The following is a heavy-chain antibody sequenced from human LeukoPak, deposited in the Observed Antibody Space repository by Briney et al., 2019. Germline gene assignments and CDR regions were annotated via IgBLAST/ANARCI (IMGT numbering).Heavy chain of an antibody. J-gene: IGHJ4*02. Sequence: QPGGSLRLSCAASGSTVSSNYMSWVRQALGKGLEWVSVIYSGGSTYYADSVKGRFTISRDNSKNTLYLQMNSLRAEDTAVYYCAREGDYYYDSSGYYGVYWGQGTLVTVSS. CDR1: GSTVSSNY. CDR3: AREGDYYYDSSGYYGVY. V-gene: IGHV3-53*01. CDR2: IYSGGST. D-gene: IGHD3-22*01.